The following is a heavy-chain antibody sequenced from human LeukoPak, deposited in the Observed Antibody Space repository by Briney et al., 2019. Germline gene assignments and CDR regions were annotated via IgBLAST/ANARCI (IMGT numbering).Heavy chain of an antibody. J-gene: IGHJ4*02. CDR2: IKQDGSEK. D-gene: IGHD2-21*02. Sequence: GGSLRLSCAASGFTFSSYWLSWVRQAPGKGLEGVANIKQDGSEKYYVDSVKGRFTISRDHAKNSLNLQMNSLRAEDTAVYYCARDGFVYCGGDRYSPNLFDYWGQGTLVTVSS. V-gene: IGHV3-7*01. CDR3: ARDGFVYCGGDRYSPNLFDY. CDR1: GFTFSSYW.